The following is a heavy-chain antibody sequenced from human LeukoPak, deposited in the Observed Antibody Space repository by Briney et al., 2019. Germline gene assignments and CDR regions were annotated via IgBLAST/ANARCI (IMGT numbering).Heavy chain of an antibody. D-gene: IGHD5-18*01. CDR2: IDHGGST. CDR3: ARRVQLWLHGFDY. J-gene: IGHJ4*02. V-gene: IGHV4-34*01. Sequence: PSETLSLTCAVYGGSFNGFQWSWIRQSPGKGPEWIGEIDHGGSTDYNPSLKSRVTISVDTSKNQFSLKLSSVTAADTAVYYCARRVQLWLHGFDYWGEGTLVTVSS. CDR1: GGSFNGFQ.